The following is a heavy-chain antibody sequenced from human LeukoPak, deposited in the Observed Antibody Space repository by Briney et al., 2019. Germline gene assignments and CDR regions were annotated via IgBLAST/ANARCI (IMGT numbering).Heavy chain of an antibody. D-gene: IGHD1-7*01. Sequence: GGSLRLSCVASGFTFRSYAMHWVRQAPGKGLEWVIVISSDGTNKYYADSVKGRFTISRDNAKKTVYLQMNSLRAEDTAVYYCARNSENHQQYDAFDIWGQGTMVTVSS. J-gene: IGHJ3*02. V-gene: IGHV3-30-3*01. CDR1: GFTFRSYA. CDR3: ARNSENHQQYDAFDI. CDR2: ISSDGTNK.